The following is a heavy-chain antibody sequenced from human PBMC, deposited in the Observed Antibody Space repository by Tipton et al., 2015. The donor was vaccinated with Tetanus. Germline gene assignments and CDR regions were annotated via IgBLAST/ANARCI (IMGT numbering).Heavy chain of an antibody. CDR3: ARSHVLGLPLFGWEMRRSCRFDP. Sequence: TLSLTCTVSGGSISNYYWNWIRQSPGKGLERLGNLYSSGGTNYNPSLQSRATISLDTAKKHFSLRLNSVTAADTAVYYCARSHVLGLPLFGWEMRRSCRFDPRGQGTLVSVSP. D-gene: IGHD3-3*01. V-gene: IGHV4-59*01. J-gene: IGHJ5*02. CDR2: LYSSGGT. CDR1: GGSISNYY.